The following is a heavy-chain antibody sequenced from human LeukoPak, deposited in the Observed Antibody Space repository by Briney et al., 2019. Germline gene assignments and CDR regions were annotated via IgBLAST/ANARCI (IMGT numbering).Heavy chain of an antibody. CDR2: IYSGGST. J-gene: IGHJ4*02. V-gene: IGHV3-53*01. D-gene: IGHD6-19*01. Sequence: GGSLRLSCAASGFTVNSNYMSWVRQAPGKGLEWVSVIYSGGSTYYADSVRGRFTISSDNSKNTLYLQMNSLRAEDTAVYYCARDNSGYFDYWGREPWSPSPQ. CDR3: ARDNSGYFDY. CDR1: GFTVNSNY.